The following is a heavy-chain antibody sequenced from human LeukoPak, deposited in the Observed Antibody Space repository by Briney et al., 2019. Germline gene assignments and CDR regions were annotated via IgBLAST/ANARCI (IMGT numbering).Heavy chain of an antibody. D-gene: IGHD6-19*01. CDR2: IIPIFGTA. CDR1: GGTFSSYA. J-gene: IGHJ4*02. Sequence: SVKVSCKASGGTFSSYAISWVRQAPGQGLEWMGGIIPIFGTANYEQKFQGRVTITADESTSTAYMELSSLRSEDPAVYYCASIAVAGRFDYWGQGTLVTVSS. V-gene: IGHV1-69*13. CDR3: ASIAVAGRFDY.